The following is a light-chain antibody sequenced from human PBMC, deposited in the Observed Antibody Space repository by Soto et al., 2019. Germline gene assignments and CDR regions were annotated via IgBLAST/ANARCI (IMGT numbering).Light chain of an antibody. CDR2: GAS. Sequence: IQMTQSPSSVSSSVGDEVTITCRASHDVRTWLAWYQQKPGRVPKLLIHGASVLQSGVPSRFSGSGTGTDFTLTISNLQPDDFATYYCLQVNDMPLTFGPGTKVDI. V-gene: IGKV1-12*01. CDR3: LQVNDMPLT. J-gene: IGKJ3*01. CDR1: HDVRTW.